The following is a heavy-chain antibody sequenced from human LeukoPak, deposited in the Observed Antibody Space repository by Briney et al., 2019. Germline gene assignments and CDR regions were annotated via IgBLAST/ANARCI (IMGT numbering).Heavy chain of an antibody. J-gene: IGHJ3*01. CDR3: ARRFLDAFDV. CDR2: IYYSGST. V-gene: IGHV4-59*08. CDR1: GGSISSYY. Sequence: SETLSLTCTVSGGSISSYYWSWIRQPPGKGLEWIGYIYYSGSTNYNPSLKSRVTISVDTSKNQFSLKLSSVTAADTAVYYCARRFLDAFDVWGQGTMVTVSS. D-gene: IGHD2/OR15-2a*01.